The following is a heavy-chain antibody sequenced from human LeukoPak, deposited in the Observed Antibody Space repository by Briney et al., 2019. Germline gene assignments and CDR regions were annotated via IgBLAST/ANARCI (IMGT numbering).Heavy chain of an antibody. CDR2: TYYRSTWYN. CDR1: GDSVSSNSAT. Sequence: SQTLSLTCATSGDSVSSNSATWNWIRQSPSRGLEWLGRTYYRSTWYNDYAVSLNSRITVNPDTSKNQFSLQLNSVTPEDTAVYYCARAQGYFDYWGQGTLVTVSS. CDR3: ARAQGYFDY. J-gene: IGHJ4*02. V-gene: IGHV6-1*01.